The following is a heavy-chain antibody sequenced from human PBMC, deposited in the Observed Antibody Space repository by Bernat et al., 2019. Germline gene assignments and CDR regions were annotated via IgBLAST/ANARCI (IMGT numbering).Heavy chain of an antibody. Sequence: QVQLVQSGAEVKKPGASVKVSCKASGYTFTGYYMHWVRQAPGQGLEWMGWINPNSGGTNYAQKFQGWVTMTRDTSISTAYMELSRLRSDDTAVYYCARGSAEIVVVPAATTLNYYYYYMDVWGKGTTVTVSS. CDR2: INPNSGGT. CDR1: GYTFTGYY. J-gene: IGHJ6*03. CDR3: ARGSAEIVVVPAATTLNYYYYYMDV. D-gene: IGHD2-2*01. V-gene: IGHV1-2*04.